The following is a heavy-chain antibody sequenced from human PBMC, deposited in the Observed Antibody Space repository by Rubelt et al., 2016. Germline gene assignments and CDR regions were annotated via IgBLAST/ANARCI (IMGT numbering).Heavy chain of an antibody. D-gene: IGHD4-17*01. CDR1: GGSISSYY. CDR3: ASHGDGLDY. J-gene: IGHJ4*02. V-gene: IGHV4-59*01. CDR2: IYYSGST. Sequence: QVQLQQWGAGLLKPSETLSLTCTVSGGSISSYYWSWIRQPPGKGLEWIGFIYYSGSTNYNPPLKSRGTISVDTSKNQFPLKLSSVTAADTAVDYCASHGDGLDYWGQGTLVTVSS.